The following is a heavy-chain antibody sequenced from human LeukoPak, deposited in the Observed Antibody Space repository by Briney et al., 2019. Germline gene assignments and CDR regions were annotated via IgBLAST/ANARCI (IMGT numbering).Heavy chain of an antibody. Sequence: GASVKVSCKASGYTFTSYGISWVRQAPGQGLEWMGWMNPNSGNTGYAQKFQGRVTMTRNTSISTAYMELSSLRSEDTAVYYCARFRTVKDYWGQGTLVTVSS. J-gene: IGHJ4*02. CDR1: GYTFTSYG. CDR2: MNPNSGNT. V-gene: IGHV1-8*02. CDR3: ARFRTVKDY. D-gene: IGHD4-17*01.